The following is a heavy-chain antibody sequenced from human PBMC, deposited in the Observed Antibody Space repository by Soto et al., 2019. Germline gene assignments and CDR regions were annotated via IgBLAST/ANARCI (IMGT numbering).Heavy chain of an antibody. J-gene: IGHJ3*02. CDR2: INAGNGNT. V-gene: IGHV1-3*01. CDR1: GYTFPSYG. Sequence: ASVKVSCKASGYTFPSYGISWVRQAPGQGLEWMGWINAGNGNTKYSQKFQGRVTITRDTSAITAYMELSSLRSEDTAVYYCARDLFVVVPAARSAASRTKKPPMPHDNAFDIWGQGTMVTVSS. D-gene: IGHD2-2*01. CDR3: ARDLFVVVPAARSAASRTKKPPMPHDNAFDI.